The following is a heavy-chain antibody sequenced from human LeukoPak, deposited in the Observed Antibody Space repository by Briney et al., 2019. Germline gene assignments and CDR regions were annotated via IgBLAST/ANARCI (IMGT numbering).Heavy chain of an antibody. CDR1: GGSFSGYY. CDR3: ASFRWFEEAGFDY. J-gene: IGHJ4*02. D-gene: IGHD3-10*01. CDR2: INHSGST. Sequence: SETLSLTCAVYGGSFSGYYWSWIRQPPGKGLEWIGEINHSGSTNYNPSLKSRVTISVDTSKNQFSLKLSSVTAADTAVYYCASFRWFEEAGFDYWGQGTLVTVSS. V-gene: IGHV4-34*01.